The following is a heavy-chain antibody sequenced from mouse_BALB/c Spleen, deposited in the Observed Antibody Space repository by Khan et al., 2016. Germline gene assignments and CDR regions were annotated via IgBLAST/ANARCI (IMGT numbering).Heavy chain of an antibody. CDR2: IWGDGST. CDR3: AKSPNWGSYVMDY. CDR1: GFSLSNYG. V-gene: IGHV2-3*01. Sequence: QVQLKESGPGLVAPSQSLSITCTVTGFSLSNYGVSWIRQPPGKGLEWLGVIWGDGSTKYHSALTSRLSISKDNSKSQVFLKLNSLQTEDTATYYAAKSPNWGSYVMDYWGQGTSVTVSS. D-gene: IGHD4-1*01. J-gene: IGHJ4*01.